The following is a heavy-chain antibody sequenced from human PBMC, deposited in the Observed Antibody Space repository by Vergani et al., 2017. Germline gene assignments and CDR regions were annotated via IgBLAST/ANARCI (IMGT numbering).Heavy chain of an antibody. D-gene: IGHD2/OR15-2a*01. CDR2: IRSGGSP. Sequence: EVHLVESGGGLVQPGRSLRLSCSGSGSTLGDYAMTWVRQAPGKGLEWVSAIRSGGSPHYADSVKGRFTISRDNSKNTVDLQIDSLRAEDTAIYYCAKSLSASGDFWGQGTRVTVSS. CDR1: GSTLGDYA. CDR3: AKSLSASGDF. J-gene: IGHJ4*02. V-gene: IGHV3-23*04.